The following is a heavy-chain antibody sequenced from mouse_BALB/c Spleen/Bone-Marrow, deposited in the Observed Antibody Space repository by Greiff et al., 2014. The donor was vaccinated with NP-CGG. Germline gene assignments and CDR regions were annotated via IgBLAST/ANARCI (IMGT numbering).Heavy chain of an antibody. CDR3: ARNPYGNYAMDY. D-gene: IGHD2-10*02. CDR2: IWSDGNT. CDR1: GFSLTNYG. V-gene: IGHV2-6*02. Sequence: QVQLQQPGPGLVAPSQSLSITCTVSGFSLTNYGVHWVRQPPGKGLEWLVVIWSDGNTTYNSALKSRLSISKDNSKSQVFLKMNSPQTDDTAMYYCARNPYGNYAMDYWGQGTSVTVSS. J-gene: IGHJ4*01.